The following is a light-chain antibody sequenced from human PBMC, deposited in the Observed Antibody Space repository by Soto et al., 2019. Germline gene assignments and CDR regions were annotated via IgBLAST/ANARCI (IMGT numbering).Light chain of an antibody. V-gene: IGLV2-23*02. CDR2: EVS. Sequence: QSALTQPASVSGSPGQSITISCTGTSSDFGDYQFVSWYQQHPGKVPKLILFEVSQRPSGVSGRFSGSKSGNTASLTISGLQAEDEADYYGCSFTSSYPHGLGTGTKVTGL. CDR1: SSDFGDYQF. J-gene: IGLJ1*01. CDR3: CSFTSSYPHG.